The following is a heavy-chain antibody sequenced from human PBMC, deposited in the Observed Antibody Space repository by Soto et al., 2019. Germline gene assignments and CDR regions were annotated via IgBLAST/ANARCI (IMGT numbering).Heavy chain of an antibody. CDR3: AKDRLIRYSGYDGTFDY. D-gene: IGHD5-12*01. CDR1: GFTFSSYA. J-gene: IGHJ4*02. Sequence: GGSLRLSCAASGFTFSSYAMSWVRQAPGKGLEWVSAISGSGGSTYYADSVKGRFTISRDNSKNTLYLQMNSLRAEDTAVYYCAKDRLIRYSGYDGTFDYWGQGTLVTVSS. CDR2: ISGSGGST. V-gene: IGHV3-23*01.